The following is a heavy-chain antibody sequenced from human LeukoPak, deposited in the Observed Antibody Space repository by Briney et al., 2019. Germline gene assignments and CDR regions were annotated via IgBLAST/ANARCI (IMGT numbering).Heavy chain of an antibody. CDR2: ISYSGRT. Sequence: SETLSLTCTVYGGSINNYYWSWIRQPPGKGLEWIGYISYSGRTYYNPSLRSRVTISVNTSKNQFSLKLSSVTAADTAVYYCARGEYGDYPVYWGQGTLVTVSS. J-gene: IGHJ4*02. CDR3: ARGEYGDYPVY. V-gene: IGHV4-59*12. D-gene: IGHD4-17*01. CDR1: GGSINNYY.